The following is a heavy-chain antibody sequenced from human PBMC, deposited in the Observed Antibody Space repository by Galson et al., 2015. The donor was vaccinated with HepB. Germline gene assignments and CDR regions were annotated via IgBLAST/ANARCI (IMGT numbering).Heavy chain of an antibody. CDR3: ASTSTVADGLGMDV. CDR1: GYTFTSYA. CDR2: INTNTGNP. V-gene: IGHV7-4-1*02. J-gene: IGHJ6*02. D-gene: IGHD4-11*01. Sequence: SVKVSGKASGYTFTSYALNWVRQAPGQGLEWMGWINTNTGNPGYAQGFTGRFVFSLDTSVSTAHLQISSLKAEDTAVYYCASTSTVADGLGMDVWGQGTAVSVSS.